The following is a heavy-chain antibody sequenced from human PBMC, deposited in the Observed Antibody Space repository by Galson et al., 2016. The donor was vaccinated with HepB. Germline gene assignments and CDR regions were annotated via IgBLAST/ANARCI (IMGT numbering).Heavy chain of an antibody. J-gene: IGHJ6*04. CDR1: GFTFSSYA. Sequence: SLRLSCAASGFTFSSYAMHWVRQAPGKGLEWVSGISGKGDSTYYADSVKGRFTVSRDNSKNTLHLHMNSLRVDDTAVYYCANLGSGSFRWYFYGMEVWGKGTTVTVPS. V-gene: IGHV3-23*01. CDR2: ISGKGDST. CDR3: ANLGSGSFRWYFYGMEV. D-gene: IGHD3-10*01.